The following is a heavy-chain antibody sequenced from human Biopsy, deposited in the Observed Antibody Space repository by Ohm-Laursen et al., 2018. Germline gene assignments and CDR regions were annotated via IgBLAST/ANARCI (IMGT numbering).Heavy chain of an antibody. CDR3: ARMPHFDY. Sequence: GTLSLTCTVSGGPISGYHWSWIRKSPGKGLEWLAYISYTGGITSNPSLNGRATMSLDTSKNQFSLRLIYVAAADTAVYYCARMPHFDYWGQGILVTVSS. J-gene: IGHJ4*02. CDR1: GGPISGYH. CDR2: ISYTGGI. D-gene: IGHD2-2*01. V-gene: IGHV4-59*01.